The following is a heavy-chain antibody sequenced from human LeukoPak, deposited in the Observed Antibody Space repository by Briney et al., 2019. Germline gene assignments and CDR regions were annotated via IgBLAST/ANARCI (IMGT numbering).Heavy chain of an antibody. Sequence: PGGSLRLSCVASGFTFRSYSTNWVRQAPGKGLEWVAMINPDGSDKYYVDSVKGRFTVSRDNAKNSLYLQMNSLRAEDTAVYYCARAKEDYYGSGSYSTYDWGQGTLVTVSS. CDR3: ARAKEDYYGSGSYSTYD. V-gene: IGHV3-7*01. CDR2: INPDGSDK. D-gene: IGHD3-10*01. CDR1: GFTFRSYS. J-gene: IGHJ4*02.